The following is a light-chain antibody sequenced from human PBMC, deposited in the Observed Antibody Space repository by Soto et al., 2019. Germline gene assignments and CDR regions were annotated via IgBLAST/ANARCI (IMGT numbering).Light chain of an antibody. V-gene: IGKV1-27*01. CDR3: QKYSSVIT. CDR2: AAS. CDR1: QGISNF. J-gene: IGKJ5*01. Sequence: DLQMTQSPSSLSASVGDRVTITCRASQGISNFLAWYQQKPGKVPKLLISAASTLQSGVPSRFSGSGSGTDFTLTNTSLQPEDVATYYCQKYSSVITFGQGTRLEI.